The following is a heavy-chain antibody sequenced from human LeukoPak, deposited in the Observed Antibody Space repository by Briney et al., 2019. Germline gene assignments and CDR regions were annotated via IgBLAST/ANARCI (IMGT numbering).Heavy chain of an antibody. V-gene: IGHV1-69*05. CDR3: ARGEKPYDY. D-gene: IGHD1-26*01. CDR2: IIPIFGTA. CDR1: GGTFSSYA. Sequence: SVKVSCKASGGTFSSYAISWVRQAPGQGLEWMGGIIPIFGTANYAQKFQGRVTMTTDTSTSTAYMELRSLRSDDTAVYYCARGEKPYDYWSQGTLVSVSS. J-gene: IGHJ4*02.